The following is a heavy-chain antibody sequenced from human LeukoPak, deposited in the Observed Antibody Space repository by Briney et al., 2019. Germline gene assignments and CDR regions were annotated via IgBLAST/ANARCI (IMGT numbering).Heavy chain of an antibody. CDR2: IYYSGST. Sequence: PSGTLSLTCTVSGGSISSYCWSWIRQPPGKALEWIEYIYYSGSTNYNPSLKSRVTISVDTSKNQFSLKLSSVTAADTAVYYCARHLFTSYCSGASCYFDLWGQGPLVTVSS. V-gene: IGHV4-59*08. D-gene: IGHD2-15*01. CDR1: GGSISSYC. CDR3: ARHLFTSYCSGASCYFDL. J-gene: IGHJ5*02.